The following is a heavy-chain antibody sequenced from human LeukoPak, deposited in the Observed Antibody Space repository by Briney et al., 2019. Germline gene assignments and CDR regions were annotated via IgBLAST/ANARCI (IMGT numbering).Heavy chain of an antibody. Sequence: ASVKVSCKASGYTFTSYGISWVRQAPGQGLEWMGWISAYNGNTNYAQKLQGRVTMTTDTSTSTAYMELSSLRSDDTPVYYCARAIIASIAAAATDVWGKGTTVTISS. J-gene: IGHJ6*04. V-gene: IGHV1-18*01. D-gene: IGHD6-13*01. CDR3: ARAIIASIAAAATDV. CDR2: ISAYNGNT. CDR1: GYTFTSYG.